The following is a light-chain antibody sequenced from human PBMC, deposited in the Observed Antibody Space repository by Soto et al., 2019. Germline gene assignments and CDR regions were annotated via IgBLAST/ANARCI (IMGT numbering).Light chain of an antibody. CDR2: DAS. J-gene: IGKJ1*01. CDR1: QSIGNS. CDR3: QKYGNTPWT. V-gene: IGKV3-20*01. Sequence: EIVVTPSPATMSFSPLYMANLSFSSSQSIGNSLAWYQQKRGQPPRLLIYDASSRATGIPARFSCSGSVTDFTLTISRLEPEDFAVFFCQKYGNTPWTFGQATKVAIK.